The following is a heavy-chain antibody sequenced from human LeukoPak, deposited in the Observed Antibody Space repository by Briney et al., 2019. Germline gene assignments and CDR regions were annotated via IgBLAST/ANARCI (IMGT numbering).Heavy chain of an antibody. CDR3: ERRGGCTRTSCQGGSFYPRYFYMDV. D-gene: IGHD2-2*01. Sequence: PGGSLRLSSAASGFSVSDYHVTWIRQAPGKGLEWGSYINSFNSSRYYEDSVRGRATISRDNAKNSVYLEINSLRDDETVVYYCERRGGCTRTSCQGGSFYPRYFYMDVWGKGTTVTVSS. J-gene: IGHJ6*03. CDR1: GFSVSDYH. CDR2: INSFNSSR. V-gene: IGHV3-11*04.